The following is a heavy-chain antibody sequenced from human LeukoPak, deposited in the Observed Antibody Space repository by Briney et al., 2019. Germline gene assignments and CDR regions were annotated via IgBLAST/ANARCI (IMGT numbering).Heavy chain of an antibody. V-gene: IGHV3-53*01. CDR2: IYSGGST. Sequence: GGSLRLSCAASGFTVSSNYMSWVRQAPGKGLEWVSVIYSGGSTYYADSVKGRFTISRDNSKNTLYLQMNSLRAEDTAIYYCAKDYVGQVPDAFDIWGQGTMVTVSS. CDR3: AKDYVGQVPDAFDI. J-gene: IGHJ3*02. D-gene: IGHD1-26*01. CDR1: GFTVSSNY.